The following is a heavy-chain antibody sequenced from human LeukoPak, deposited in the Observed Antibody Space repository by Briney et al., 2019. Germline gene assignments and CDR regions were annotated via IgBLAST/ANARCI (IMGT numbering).Heavy chain of an antibody. J-gene: IGHJ4*02. V-gene: IGHV3-48*02. Sequence: GGSLRLSCVASGFGFSRFGMNWVRQAPGKGLEWISHISSTSGDVYYADSVKGRFTISRDNAKNSLYLQMSSLRNEDTAIYYCAQKGGTDHWGQGTLVTVSS. D-gene: IGHD2-15*01. CDR2: ISSTSGDV. CDR3: AQKGGTDH. CDR1: GFGFSRFG.